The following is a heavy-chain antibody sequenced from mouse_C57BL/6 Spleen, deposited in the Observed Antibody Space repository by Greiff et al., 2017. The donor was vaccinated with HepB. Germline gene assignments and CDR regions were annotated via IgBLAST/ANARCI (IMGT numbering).Heavy chain of an antibody. CDR1: GFNIKDYY. CDR3: TTFNGSSSHWYFDV. J-gene: IGHJ1*03. CDR2: IDPEDGDT. Sequence: VQLQQSGAELVRPGASVKLSCTASGFNIKDYYMHWVKQRPEQGLEWIGRIDPEDGDTEYAPKFQGKATMTADNSSNTAYLQLSSLTSEDTAVYYCTTFNGSSSHWYFDVWGTGATVTVSS. V-gene: IGHV14-1*01. D-gene: IGHD1-1*01.